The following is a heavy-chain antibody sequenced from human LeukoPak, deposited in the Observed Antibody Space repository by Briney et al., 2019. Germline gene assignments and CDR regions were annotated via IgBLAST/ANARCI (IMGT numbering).Heavy chain of an antibody. D-gene: IGHD6-13*01. CDR1: GGTFSSYA. V-gene: IGHV1-69*13. J-gene: IGHJ4*02. CDR3: ARRRVSSSGPHLDY. CDR2: IIPIFGTA. Sequence: SSVKVSCKASGGTFSSYAISWVRQAPGQGLEWMGGIIPIFGTANYAQKFQGRATITADESTSTAYMELSSLRSEDTAVYYCARRRVSSSGPHLDYWGQGTLVTVSS.